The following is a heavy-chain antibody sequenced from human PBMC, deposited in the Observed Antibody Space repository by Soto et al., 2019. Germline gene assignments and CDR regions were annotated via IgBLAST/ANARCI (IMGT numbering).Heavy chain of an antibody. Sequence: GASVKVSCKASGGTFSSYAISWVRQAPGQGLEWMGGIIPIFGTANYAQKFQGRVTITADESTSTAYMELSSLRSEDTAVYYCAREGSVPGPNNWFDTWGQGTLVTVS. CDR2: IIPIFGTA. D-gene: IGHD1-7*01. V-gene: IGHV1-69*13. CDR3: AREGSVPGPNNWFDT. J-gene: IGHJ5*02. CDR1: GGTFSSYA.